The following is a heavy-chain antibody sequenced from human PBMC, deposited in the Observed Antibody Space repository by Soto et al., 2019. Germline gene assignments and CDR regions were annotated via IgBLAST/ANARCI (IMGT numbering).Heavy chain of an antibody. J-gene: IGHJ1*01. CDR1: GFTVSSNY. V-gene: IGHV3-66*04. CDR2: IYSGGST. Sequence: EVQLVECGGGVVQPWGYLRLACTAYGFTVSSNYMSWVRQAPGKGLEWVSVIYSGGSTYYADSVKGRFTISRDNSKNTLYLQMHSLSAEDTAVYYCARRVAGEYSQHWGQGTLVTVSS. D-gene: IGHD2-21*01. CDR3: ARRVAGEYSQH.